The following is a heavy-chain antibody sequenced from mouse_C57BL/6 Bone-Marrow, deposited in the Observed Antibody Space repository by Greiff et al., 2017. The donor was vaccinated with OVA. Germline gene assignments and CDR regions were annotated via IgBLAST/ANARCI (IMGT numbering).Heavy chain of an antibody. J-gene: IGHJ4*01. CDR2: IYPYNGVS. CDR3: ARWFYYDYDDSMNY. V-gene: IGHV1-31*01. Sequence: VQLQQSGPELVKPGASVKISCKASGYSFTGYYMHWVKQSHGNILDWIGYIYPYNGVSSYNQKFKGKATLTVDKSSSTAYMELRSLTSENSAVYNWARWFYYDYDDSMNYWGKGTAPPVSS. CDR1: GYSFTGYY. D-gene: IGHD2-4*01.